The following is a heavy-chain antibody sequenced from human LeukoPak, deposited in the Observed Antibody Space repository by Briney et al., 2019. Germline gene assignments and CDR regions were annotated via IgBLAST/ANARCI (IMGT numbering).Heavy chain of an antibody. CDR1: GYTFTSYY. Sequence: GASVKVSCKASGYTFTSYYIHWVRQAPGQGLGWMGIINPSGGSTTYSQKFQGRVTMTRDTSTSTVYMELSSLRSEDTAVYFCARGLDSSTYYFRPFDYWGHGTLVTVSS. J-gene: IGHJ4*01. CDR2: INPSGGST. CDR3: ARGLDSSTYYFRPFDY. V-gene: IGHV1-46*01. D-gene: IGHD3-22*01.